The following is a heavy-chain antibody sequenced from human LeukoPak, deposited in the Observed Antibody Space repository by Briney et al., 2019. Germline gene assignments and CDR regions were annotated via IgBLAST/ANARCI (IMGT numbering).Heavy chain of an antibody. D-gene: IGHD3-3*01. J-gene: IGHJ4*02. V-gene: IGHV1-2*02. CDR1: GYTFTGYY. Sequence: ASVKVSCKASGYTFTGYYMHWVRQAPGQGLEWMGWINPNSGGTNYAQKFQGRVTMTRDTSISTAYMELSRLRSDDTAVYYCAREVTYDFWGGGSPSRFDYWGQGTLVTVSS. CDR3: AREVTYDFWGGGSPSRFDY. CDR2: INPNSGGT.